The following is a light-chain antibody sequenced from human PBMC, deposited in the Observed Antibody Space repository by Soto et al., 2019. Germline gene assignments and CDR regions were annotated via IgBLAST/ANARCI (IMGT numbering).Light chain of an antibody. CDR2: GAS. V-gene: IGKV3-15*01. CDR3: QQYDNWPLT. Sequence: EIVMTQSPATLPVSPGERATLSCRASQSVSSNLAWYQQKPGQAPRFLIYGASTRATGIPARFSGSGSGTEFTLTISSRQSEDFAVYYCQQYDNWPLTFGGGTKVEIK. J-gene: IGKJ4*01. CDR1: QSVSSN.